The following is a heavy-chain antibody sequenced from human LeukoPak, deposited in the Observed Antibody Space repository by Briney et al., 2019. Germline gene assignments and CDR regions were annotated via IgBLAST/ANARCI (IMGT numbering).Heavy chain of an antibody. CDR1: NYSISKTYH. J-gene: IGHJ4*02. CDR2: VYHSGTT. D-gene: IGHD6-19*01. CDR3: ARVGYSSGWYHLFDY. Sequence: SETLSLTCTVSNYSISKTYHWGWIRQPPGKGLEWIGTVYHSGTTYYSPSLKSRVTISVDKSKNQFSLKLSSVTAADTAVYYCARVGYSSGWYHLFDYWGQGTLVTVSS. V-gene: IGHV4-38-2*02.